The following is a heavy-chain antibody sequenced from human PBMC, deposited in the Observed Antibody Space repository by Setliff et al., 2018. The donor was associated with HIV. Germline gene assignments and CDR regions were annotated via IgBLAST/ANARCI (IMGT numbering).Heavy chain of an antibody. CDR1: GDTFSNYA. CDR2: IIPIFGTA. J-gene: IGHJ4*02. CDR3: ATVFYYDSESFSLDY. V-gene: IGHV1-69*13. Sequence: SVKVSCKASGDTFSNYAISWVRQAPGQGLEWMGGIIPIFGTANYAQKFEGRVTITANESTNTAHMELSSLRSADTAMYYCATVFYYDSESFSLDYWGQGMLVTVSS. D-gene: IGHD3-10*01.